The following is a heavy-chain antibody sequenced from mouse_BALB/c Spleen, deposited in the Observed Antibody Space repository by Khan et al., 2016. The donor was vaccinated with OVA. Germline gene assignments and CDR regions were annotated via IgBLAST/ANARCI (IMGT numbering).Heavy chain of an antibody. Sequence: EVQLQESGPGLVKPSQSLSLTCTVTGYSITSGYAWNWIRQFPGNKLEWMGYISYSGVTSYTPSLKSRISIPRDTSKNQFFLQLNSVTTEDTATDYCARGNYYGYYFDYWGQGTTLTVSS. CDR3: ARGNYYGYYFDY. V-gene: IGHV3-2*02. J-gene: IGHJ2*01. CDR1: GYSITSGYA. D-gene: IGHD1-1*01. CDR2: ISYSGVT.